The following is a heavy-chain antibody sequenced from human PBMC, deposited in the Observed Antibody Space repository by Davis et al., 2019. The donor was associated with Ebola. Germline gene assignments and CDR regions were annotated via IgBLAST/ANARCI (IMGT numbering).Heavy chain of an antibody. Sequence: AASVKVSCKASGGTFSSYAISWVRQAPGQGLEWMGRIIPILGIANYAQKFQGRVTITADKSTSTAYMELSSLRSEDTAVYYCAAWVLGYCTDNSCYTSYNWFDPSGQGTLVTVSS. CDR1: GGTFSSYA. CDR3: AAWVLGYCTDNSCYTSYNWFDP. J-gene: IGHJ5*02. CDR2: IIPILGIA. V-gene: IGHV1-69*04. D-gene: IGHD2-2*01.